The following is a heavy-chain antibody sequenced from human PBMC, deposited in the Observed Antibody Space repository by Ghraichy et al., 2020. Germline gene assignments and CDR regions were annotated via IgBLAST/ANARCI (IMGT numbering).Heavy chain of an antibody. Sequence: GGSRRLSCAASGFTFSSYAMSWVRQAPGKGLEWVSAISENSGNTYYADSVKGRCTISRDNSENTLFLQMNGLRAEDTAVYYCAKDHGSKWLRAFDYWGQGALVTVSS. D-gene: IGHD5-18*01. J-gene: IGHJ4*02. V-gene: IGHV3-23*01. CDR1: GFTFSSYA. CDR3: AKDHGSKWLRAFDY. CDR2: ISENSGNT.